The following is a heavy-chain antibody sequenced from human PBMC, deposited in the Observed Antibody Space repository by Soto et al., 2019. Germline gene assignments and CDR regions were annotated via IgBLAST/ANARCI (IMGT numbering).Heavy chain of an antibody. CDR2: IIPIVETP. D-gene: IGHD3-22*01. CDR1: GGTFNIYD. J-gene: IGHJ5*02. V-gene: IGHV1-69*01. Sequence: QVQLVQSGAEVKKPGSSMKVSCKASGGTFNIYDINWVRQAPGQVLEWMGGIIPIVETPKYAQKFQGRVTITADESTNTVYMELSSLRSEDTAMYYCARLSRPNYYDTGGFFKDNWFDPWGQGTLVTVSS. CDR3: ARLSRPNYYDTGGFFKDNWFDP.